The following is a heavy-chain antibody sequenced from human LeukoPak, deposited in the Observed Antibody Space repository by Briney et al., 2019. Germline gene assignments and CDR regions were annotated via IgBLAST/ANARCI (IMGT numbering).Heavy chain of an antibody. CDR1: GGSISSYY. CDR2: IYYSGST. V-gene: IGHV4-59*01. D-gene: IGHD1-7*01. J-gene: IGHJ4*02. Sequence: SETLSLTCTVSGGSISSYYWSWIRQPPGKGLEWIGYIYYSGSTNYNPSIKSRVTISVDTSKNQFSLKLSSVTAADTAVYYCASSVGWNYVYFDYWGQGTLVTVSS. CDR3: ASSVGWNYVYFDY.